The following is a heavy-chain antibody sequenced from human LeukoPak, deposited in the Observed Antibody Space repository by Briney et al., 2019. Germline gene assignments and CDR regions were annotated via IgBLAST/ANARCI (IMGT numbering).Heavy chain of an antibody. V-gene: IGHV4-61*02. D-gene: IGHD5-24*01. CDR2: IYTSGST. CDR1: GGSISSGSYY. CDR3: ARELATMLYYFDY. J-gene: IGHJ4*02. Sequence: KTSETLSLTCTVSGGSISSGSYYWSWIRQPAGKGLEWIGRIYTSGSTNYNPSLKIRVTISVDTSKNQFSLKLSSVTAADTAVYYCARELATMLYYFDYWGQGTLVTVSS.